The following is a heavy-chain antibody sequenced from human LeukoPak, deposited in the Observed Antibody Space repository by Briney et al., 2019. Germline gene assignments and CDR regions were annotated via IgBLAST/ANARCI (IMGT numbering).Heavy chain of an antibody. V-gene: IGHV3-30*03. Sequence: GGSLRLSCAASGFSFSSFGMHWVRQAPGKGLEWVAVISYDGNNTFYADSVKGRFTVFRDNSKNTVFLQMNNLRHEDTALYYCAARDFDFWGQGTLVTVSS. CDR1: GFSFSSFG. J-gene: IGHJ4*02. CDR2: ISYDGNNT. CDR3: AARDFDF.